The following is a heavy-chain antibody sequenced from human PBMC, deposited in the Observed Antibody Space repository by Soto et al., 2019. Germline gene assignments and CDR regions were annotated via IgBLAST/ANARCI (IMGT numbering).Heavy chain of an antibody. CDR1: GGSISSGGYY. Sequence: SETLSLTCTVSGGSISSGGYYWSWIRQHPGKGLEWIGYIYYSGSTYYNPSLKSRVTISVDTSKNQFSLKLSSVTAADTAVYYCARGHYRPLGLRVAGSLQDAFDIWGQGTMVTVSS. J-gene: IGHJ3*02. CDR3: ARGHYRPLGLRVAGSLQDAFDI. V-gene: IGHV4-31*03. D-gene: IGHD2-15*01. CDR2: IYYSGST.